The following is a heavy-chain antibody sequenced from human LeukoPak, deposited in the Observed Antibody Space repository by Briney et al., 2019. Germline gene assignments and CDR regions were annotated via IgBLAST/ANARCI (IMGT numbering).Heavy chain of an antibody. J-gene: IGHJ4*02. V-gene: IGHV1-18*01. Sequence: ASLKVSCKTSGYTFTTYGISWLRQAPGQGLEWMGWISAHKGETEYAQKFQGRVTMTREISTSTAYMELQSLTSDDTAVYYCARADIIVVAGSTPVGPGFEYWGQGALITAS. CDR2: ISAHKGET. CDR3: ARADIIVVAGSTPVGPGFEY. D-gene: IGHD2-15*01. CDR1: GYTFTTYG.